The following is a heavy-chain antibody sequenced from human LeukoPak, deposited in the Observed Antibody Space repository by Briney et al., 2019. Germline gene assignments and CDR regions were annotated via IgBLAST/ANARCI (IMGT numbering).Heavy chain of an antibody. CDR2: ISNSGSTK. CDR3: ARLKYYGFWSGYSTFDY. J-gene: IGHJ4*02. Sequence: GGSLRLSCAASGFTFSSYETNWVRQAPGKGLEWVSYISNSGSTKYYADSVKGRFTISRDNAKNSLYLQMNSLRAEDTAVYYCARLKYYGFWSGYSTFDYWGQGTLVTVSS. V-gene: IGHV3-48*03. CDR1: GFTFSSYE. D-gene: IGHD3-3*01.